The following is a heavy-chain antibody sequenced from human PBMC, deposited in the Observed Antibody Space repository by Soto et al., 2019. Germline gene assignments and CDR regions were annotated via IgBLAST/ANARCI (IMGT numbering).Heavy chain of an antibody. CDR3: AREGYTFGPGAVSGAFDI. Sequence: QVRLVQSGAAVRRPGSSVKVSCKASGGTFGSNAISWVRQAPGQGLEWMGGIIPIFGTTNNAQKFQGRVTITADESTNTAYMELSSLRSEDTAIYYCAREGYTFGPGAVSGAFDIWGQGTVVTVSS. CDR2: IIPIFGTT. CDR1: GGTFGSNA. J-gene: IGHJ3*02. V-gene: IGHV1-69*12. D-gene: IGHD4-4*01.